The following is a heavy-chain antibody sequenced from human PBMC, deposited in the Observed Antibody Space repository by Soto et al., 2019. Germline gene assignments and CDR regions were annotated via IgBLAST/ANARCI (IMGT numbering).Heavy chain of an antibody. CDR2: ISGTGRVT. Sequence: EVQLLESGGGLVQPGESLKISCAVSGFTFSSYAMSWVRQAPGKGLEWVSGISGTGRVTNYAESVKGRFTISRDNPKNTLSLEMKSLRAEDKAVYYCEKDVHYDIVTGIEYFDHWGQGTLVTVSS. D-gene: IGHD3-9*01. CDR3: EKDVHYDIVTGIEYFDH. J-gene: IGHJ1*01. V-gene: IGHV3-23*01. CDR1: GFTFSSYA.